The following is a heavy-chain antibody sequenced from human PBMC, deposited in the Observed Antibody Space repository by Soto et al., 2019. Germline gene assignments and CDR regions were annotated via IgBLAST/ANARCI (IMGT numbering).Heavy chain of an antibody. Sequence: PGGSLRHSCATSGFTFSTYTMYWVRQASVKGLEWVAVISNNGINTHYADSVKGRFTISRDNSKNTLYVQMNSLGAEDTAVYYCAREWSISVAAPGYWGQGP. CDR3: AREWSISVAAPGY. D-gene: IGHD6-19*01. J-gene: IGHJ4*02. CDR1: GFTFSTYT. CDR2: ISNNGINT. V-gene: IGHV3-30-3*01.